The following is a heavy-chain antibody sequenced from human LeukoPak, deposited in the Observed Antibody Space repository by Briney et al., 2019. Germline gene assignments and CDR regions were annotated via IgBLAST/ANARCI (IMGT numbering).Heavy chain of an antibody. CDR2: ITGSGGSA. CDR1: GCTFSSYA. CDR3: EKVVVGGSGWYYFDY. V-gene: IGHV3-23*01. J-gene: IGHJ4*02. D-gene: IGHD6-19*01. Sequence: PGGSLRLSCAASGCTFSSYAMSWVRKAPGKGQELVSAITGSGGSAYYADSVKGRFTISRDNSKNTLFLQMNSLRAEDTAVYYYEKVVVGGSGWYYFDYWGQGALVTVAS.